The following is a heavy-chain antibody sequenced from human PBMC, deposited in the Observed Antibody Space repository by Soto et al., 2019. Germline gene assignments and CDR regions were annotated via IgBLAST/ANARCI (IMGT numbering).Heavy chain of an antibody. Sequence: GESLKISCAASGFTFSSYAMSWVRQAPGKGLEWVSAISGSGGSTYYADSVKGRFTISRDNSKNTLYLQMNSLRAEDTAVYYCAKIPSSSWYYYGMDVWGQGTTVTVSS. J-gene: IGHJ6*02. CDR3: AKIPSSSWYYYGMDV. CDR1: GFTFSSYA. D-gene: IGHD6-13*01. CDR2: ISGSGGST. V-gene: IGHV3-23*01.